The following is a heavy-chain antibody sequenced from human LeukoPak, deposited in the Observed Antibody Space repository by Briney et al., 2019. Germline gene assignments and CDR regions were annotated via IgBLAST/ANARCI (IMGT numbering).Heavy chain of an antibody. J-gene: IGHJ4*02. CDR1: GFTFSSYA. CDR3: AKDPMTTVTLSDY. CDR2: IIGSAGIT. V-gene: IGHV3-23*01. Sequence: QTGGSLRLSCAASGFTFSSYAMSWVRQAPGKRLEWVSGIIGSAGITYYADSVKGRFTISRDDSKNTLYLQLNSLRAEDTAVYYCAKDPMTTVTLSDYWGQGTLVTVSS. D-gene: IGHD4-17*01.